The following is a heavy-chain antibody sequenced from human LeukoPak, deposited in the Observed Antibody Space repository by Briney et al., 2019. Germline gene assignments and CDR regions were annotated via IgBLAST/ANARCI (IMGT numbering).Heavy chain of an antibody. CDR1: GYTFTGYY. J-gene: IGHJ4*02. Sequence: ASVKVSCKASGYTFTGYYMHWVRQAAGQGLEWMGWINPNSGGTNYAQKFQGRVTMTRDTSISTAYMELSRLRSDDTAVYYCASLGSSSWYPQFDYWGQGTLVTVSS. CDR3: ASLGSSSWYPQFDY. V-gene: IGHV1-2*02. CDR2: INPNSGGT. D-gene: IGHD6-13*01.